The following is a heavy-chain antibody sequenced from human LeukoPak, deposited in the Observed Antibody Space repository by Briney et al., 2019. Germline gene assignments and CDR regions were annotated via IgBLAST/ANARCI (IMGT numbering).Heavy chain of an antibody. CDR2: IYHSGST. D-gene: IGHD4-17*01. Sequence: PSETLSLTCTVSGGSISSGGYYWSWIRQPPGKGLEWIGYIYHSGSTYYNPSLKSRVTISVDRSKNQFSLKLSSVTAADTAVYYCARGGEVFTVTTWDVWGQGTTVTVSS. CDR1: GGSISSGGYY. CDR3: ARGGEVFTVTTWDV. V-gene: IGHV4-30-2*01. J-gene: IGHJ6*02.